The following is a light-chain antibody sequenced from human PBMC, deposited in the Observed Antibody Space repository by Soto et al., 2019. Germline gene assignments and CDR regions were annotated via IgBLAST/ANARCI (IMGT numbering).Light chain of an antibody. CDR1: RSNIGRNY. Sequence: QSVLTQPPSASGTPGQRVSISCSGSRSNIGRNYVYWYQQLPGTAPKLLIQRNNERPSGVPDRFSGSKSGTSVSLAITGLQAEDEADYYCQSYDTSLSGPLFGGGTKLTVL. V-gene: IGLV1-47*01. J-gene: IGLJ2*01. CDR2: RNN. CDR3: QSYDTSLSGPL.